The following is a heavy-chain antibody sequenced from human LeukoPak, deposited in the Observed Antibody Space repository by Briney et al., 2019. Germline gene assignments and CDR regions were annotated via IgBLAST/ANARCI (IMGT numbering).Heavy chain of an antibody. D-gene: IGHD4-17*01. Sequence: PGGSLRLSCAASGFTFSSYSMNWVRQAPGKGLEWVSYISSSSSTIYYADSVKGRFTISRDNAKNSLYLQMNSLRAEDTAVYYCARDTVTSLDYWGQGTLVTVSS. V-gene: IGHV3-48*01. CDR1: GFTFSSYS. CDR3: ARDTVTSLDY. CDR2: ISSSSSTI. J-gene: IGHJ4*02.